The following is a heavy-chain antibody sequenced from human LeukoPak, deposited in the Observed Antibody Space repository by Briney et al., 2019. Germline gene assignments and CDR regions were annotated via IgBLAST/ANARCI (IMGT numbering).Heavy chain of an antibody. CDR1: GCTFTDYY. J-gene: IGHJ4*02. Sequence: ASVKVSCKASGCTFTDYYMHWVRQAPGQGLEWMGWINPNSGGTNYAQKFQGRVTMTRDTSISTAYMELSRPRSDDTAVYYCARDRDGAQGGYWGQGTLVTVSS. V-gene: IGHV1-2*02. D-gene: IGHD4-17*01. CDR3: ARDRDGAQGGY. CDR2: INPNSGGT.